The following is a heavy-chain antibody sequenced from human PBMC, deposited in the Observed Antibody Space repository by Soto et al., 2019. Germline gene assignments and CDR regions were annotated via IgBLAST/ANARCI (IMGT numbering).Heavy chain of an antibody. CDR1: GYTFTSYG. Sequence: ASVKVSCKASGYTFTSYGISWVRQAPGQGLEWMGWISAYNGNTNYAQKLQGRVTMTTDTSMSTAYMELRSLRSDDTAVYYCATISEYYYDSSGYHYYYGMDVWGQGTTVTVSS. V-gene: IGHV1-18*04. D-gene: IGHD3-22*01. CDR3: ATISEYYYDSSGYHYYYGMDV. CDR2: ISAYNGNT. J-gene: IGHJ6*02.